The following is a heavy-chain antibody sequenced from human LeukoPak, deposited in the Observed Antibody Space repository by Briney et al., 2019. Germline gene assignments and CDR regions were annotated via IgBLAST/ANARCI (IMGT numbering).Heavy chain of an antibody. J-gene: IGHJ4*02. CDR3: ASEELRYSSGSSHSYFDY. Sequence: GGSLRLSCAASGFTFSSYEMNWVRQAPGKGLEWVSYISSSGSTIYYADSVKGRFTISRDNAKNSLYLQMDSLRAEDTAVYYCASEELRYSSGSSHSYFDYWGQGTLVTVSS. D-gene: IGHD6-19*01. CDR1: GFTFSSYE. V-gene: IGHV3-48*03. CDR2: ISSSGSTI.